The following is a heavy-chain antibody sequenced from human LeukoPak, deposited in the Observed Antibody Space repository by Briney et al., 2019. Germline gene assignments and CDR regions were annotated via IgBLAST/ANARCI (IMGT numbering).Heavy chain of an antibody. V-gene: IGHV3-23*01. CDR1: GFTFSSYA. J-gene: IGHJ4*02. Sequence: GRSLRLSCAASGFTFSSYAMSWVRQAPGKGLEWVSAIVGSGGRTYYIDAVKGRFTISRDNSKNTLYLQMNSLRAEDTAVYYCAKDTTYYYDSSGYYGYWGQGTLVTVSS. D-gene: IGHD3-22*01. CDR2: IVGSGGRT. CDR3: AKDTTYYYDSSGYYGY.